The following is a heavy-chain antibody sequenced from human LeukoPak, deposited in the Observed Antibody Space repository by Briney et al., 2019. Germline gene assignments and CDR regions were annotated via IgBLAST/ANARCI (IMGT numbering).Heavy chain of an antibody. J-gene: IGHJ4*02. V-gene: IGHV1-18*01. CDR2: ISAYNGNT. D-gene: IGHD5-24*01. CDR3: ARTEEDGFDY. CDR1: GYTFSNYG. Sequence: ASVKVSCKASGYTFSNYGFSWVRQAPGQGLEWIGWISAYNGNTKSVQKLQGRVTMTTDISTSTAYMELRSLRYDDTAVYYCARTEEDGFDYWGQGTPVTVSS.